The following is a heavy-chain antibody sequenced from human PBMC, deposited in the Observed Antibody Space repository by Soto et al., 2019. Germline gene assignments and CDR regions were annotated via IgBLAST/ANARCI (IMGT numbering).Heavy chain of an antibody. Sequence: PSETLSLTCTVAGGSISSSSYYRGWIRQPPGKGLEWIGSIYYSGSTYYNPSLKSRVTISVDTSKNQFSLKLSSVTAADTAVYYCARLNEMIVVVITPIGMDVWGQGTTVTVSS. CDR2: IYYSGST. D-gene: IGHD3-22*01. V-gene: IGHV4-39*01. CDR1: GGSISSSSYY. J-gene: IGHJ6*02. CDR3: ARLNEMIVVVITPIGMDV.